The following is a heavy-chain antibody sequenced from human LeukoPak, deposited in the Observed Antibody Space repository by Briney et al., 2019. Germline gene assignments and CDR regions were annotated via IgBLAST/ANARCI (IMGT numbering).Heavy chain of an antibody. J-gene: IGHJ6*04. CDR2: ISAYNGNT. Sequence: ASVKVSCKASGYTFTSYGISWVRQAPGQGLEWMGWISAYNGNTNYAQKLQGRVTMTTDTSTSTAYMELRSLRSDDTAVYYCAREKVWGYSYRDGPYYGMDVGGKGTTVTVSS. CDR3: AREKVWGYSYRDGPYYGMDV. CDR1: GYTFTSYG. V-gene: IGHV1-18*04. D-gene: IGHD5-18*01.